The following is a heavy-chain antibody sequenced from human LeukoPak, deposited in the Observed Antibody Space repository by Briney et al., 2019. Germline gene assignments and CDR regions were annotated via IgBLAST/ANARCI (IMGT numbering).Heavy chain of an antibody. CDR2: IYYSGST. D-gene: IGHD3-10*01. Sequence: PSETLSLTCTVSGGSISSSSYYWGWIRQPPGKGLEWIGSIYYSGSTYYNPSLKSRVTISVDTSKNQFSLKLSSVTAADTAVYYCARETITMVRGVKTNAFDIWGQGTMVTVSS. CDR1: GGSISSSSYY. CDR3: ARETITMVRGVKTNAFDI. J-gene: IGHJ3*02. V-gene: IGHV4-39*07.